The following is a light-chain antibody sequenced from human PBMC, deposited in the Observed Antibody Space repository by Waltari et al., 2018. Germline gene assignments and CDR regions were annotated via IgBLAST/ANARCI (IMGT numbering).Light chain of an antibody. Sequence: QSVLPQPPSVSPAPGQQLTISCSGSSSNIGNNYVSWYQQLPGTAPKLLIYDNNVRPSGIPDRFSGSKSGTSAALGITGLQTGDEADYYCGTWDSGLSAGVFGTGTRVTVL. CDR3: GTWDSGLSAGV. V-gene: IGLV1-51*01. CDR2: DNN. CDR1: SSNIGNNY. J-gene: IGLJ1*01.